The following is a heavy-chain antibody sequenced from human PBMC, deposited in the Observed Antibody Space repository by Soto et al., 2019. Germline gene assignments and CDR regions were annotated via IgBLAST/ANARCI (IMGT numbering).Heavy chain of an antibody. Sequence: SETLSLTCAVSGGSISSSSYYWGWIRQPPGKGLEWIGSIYYSGSTYYNPSLKSRVTISVDTSKNQFSLKLSSVTAADTAVYYCASLGGDDYGDYVAYWGQGTLVTVSS. V-gene: IGHV4-39*01. CDR1: GGSISSSSYY. J-gene: IGHJ4*02. D-gene: IGHD4-17*01. CDR2: IYYSGST. CDR3: ASLGGDDYGDYVAY.